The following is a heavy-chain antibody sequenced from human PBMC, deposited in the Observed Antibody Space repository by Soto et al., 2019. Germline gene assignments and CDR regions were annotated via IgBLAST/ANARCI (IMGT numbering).Heavy chain of an antibody. CDR2: IWSDGSNK. CDR3: AREGATIDHDAFAI. CDR1: GFPFSSYG. D-gene: IGHD1-26*01. V-gene: IGHV3-33*01. J-gene: IGHJ3*02. Sequence: QVQLVESGGGVVQPGRSLRLSCAASGFPFSSYGTHWVRQAPGKRLERVAVIWSDGSNKYYPDSVQGRFTISRDNSKNTLYLQMNSLRAADTAVYYCAREGATIDHDAFAIWGRGTMVTVSS.